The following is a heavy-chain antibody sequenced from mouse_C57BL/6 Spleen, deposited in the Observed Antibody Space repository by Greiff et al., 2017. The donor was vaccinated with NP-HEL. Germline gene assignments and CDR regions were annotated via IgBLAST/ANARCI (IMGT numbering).Heavy chain of an antibody. CDR3: ARGTLFDD. CDR2: IDPSDSYT. D-gene: IGHD3-1*01. V-gene: IGHV1-50*01. J-gene: IGHJ2*01. Sequence: VQLQQPGAELVKPGASVKLSCKASGYTFTSYWMQWVKQRPGQGLEWIGEIDPSDSYTNYNQKFKGKATLTVDTSSSTAYMQLSSLTSEDSAVYYCARGTLFDDWGQGTTLTVSS. CDR1: GYTFTSYW.